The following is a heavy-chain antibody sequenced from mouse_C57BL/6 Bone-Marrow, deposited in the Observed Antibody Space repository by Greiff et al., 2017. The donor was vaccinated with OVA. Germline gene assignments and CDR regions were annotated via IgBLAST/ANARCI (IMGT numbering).Heavy chain of an antibody. CDR2: MYPGSGST. CDR3: ARRYYGSSDWYFDV. J-gene: IGHJ1*03. CDR1: GYTFTRYW. Sequence: QVQLQQPGAELVKPGASVKMSCKASGYTFTRYWLTWVKQRPGQGLEWIGDMYPGSGSTTYNEKFKSKATLTVATTSSTAYMQLSSLTSEDSAVYYCARRYYGSSDWYFDVWGTGTTVTVSS. D-gene: IGHD1-1*01. V-gene: IGHV1-55*01.